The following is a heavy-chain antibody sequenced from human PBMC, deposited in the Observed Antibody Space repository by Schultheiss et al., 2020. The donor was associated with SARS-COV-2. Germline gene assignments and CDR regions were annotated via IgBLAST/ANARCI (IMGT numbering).Heavy chain of an antibody. CDR2: FDPEDGET. CDR3: ATAPRIDVGAAAEQPKTESGGWFDP. CDR1: GYTFTGYY. Sequence: ASVKVSCKASGYTFTGYYMHWVRQAPGKGLEWMGGFDPEDGETIYAQKFQGRVTMTEDTSTDTAYMELSSLRSEDTAVYYCATAPRIDVGAAAEQPKTESGGWFDPWGQGTLVTVSS. V-gene: IGHV1-24*01. J-gene: IGHJ5*02. D-gene: IGHD1/OR15-1a*01.